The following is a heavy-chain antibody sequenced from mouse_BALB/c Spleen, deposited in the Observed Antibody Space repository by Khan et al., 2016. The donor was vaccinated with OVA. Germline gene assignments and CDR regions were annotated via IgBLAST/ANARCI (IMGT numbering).Heavy chain of an antibody. V-gene: IGHV1S81*02. J-gene: IGHJ2*01. CDR3: ARIKKIVATNFDY. CDR2: TNPTNGRT. D-gene: IGHD1-1*01. Sequence: QVQLQQSGAELVKAGASVKMSCKASGYTFTSYWMHWVKQRLGQGLEWFAETNPTNGRTYYNEKFKSKATLTVAKSSSTAYMLLSGPTCEDSAVYYCARIKKIVATNFDYWGQGTTLTVSS. CDR1: GYTFTSYW.